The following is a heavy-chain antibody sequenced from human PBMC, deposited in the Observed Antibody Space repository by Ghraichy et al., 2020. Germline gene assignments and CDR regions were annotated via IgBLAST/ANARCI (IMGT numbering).Heavy chain of an antibody. CDR2: IYHSGTT. Sequence: SETLSPTCAVSGYSIYSGYYWGWIRQPPGKGLEWIGSIYHSGTTYYNPSLESRVTISVDTSKNQFSLKLNSVTAADTAVYYCARVYGGNSGGDWGQGTLVTVSS. J-gene: IGHJ4*02. D-gene: IGHD4-23*01. V-gene: IGHV4-38-2*01. CDR3: ARVYGGNSGGD. CDR1: GYSIYSGYY.